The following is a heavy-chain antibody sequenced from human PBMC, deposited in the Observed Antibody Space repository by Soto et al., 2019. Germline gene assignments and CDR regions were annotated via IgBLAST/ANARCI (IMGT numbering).Heavy chain of an antibody. J-gene: IGHJ6*02. CDR1: GFSLSTTGVG. Sequence: QITLKESGPTLVKPTQTLTLTCTFSGFSLSTTGVGVGWIRQPPGKALEWLALIYWDDDKRYNPSLNSRLTITKDTSKYQVVLAMTNVDPVDTATYYCVQSRCGGDCLQSYSSHSYYGLDVWGQGTTVTVSS. V-gene: IGHV2-5*02. D-gene: IGHD2-21*02. CDR3: VQSRCGGDCLQSYSSHSYYGLDV. CDR2: IYWDDDK.